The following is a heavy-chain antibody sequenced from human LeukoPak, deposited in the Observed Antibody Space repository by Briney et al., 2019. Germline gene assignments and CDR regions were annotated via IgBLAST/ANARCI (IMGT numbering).Heavy chain of an antibody. CDR1: GGSIRSGTYY. CDR3: ARVESGRTINFDY. D-gene: IGHD5-12*01. CDR2: IRNSGST. V-gene: IGHV4-30-4*08. J-gene: IGHJ4*02. Sequence: PSETLSLTCTVSGGSIRSGTYYWSWIRQHPGEGLEWIGYIRNSGSTYYYPSLEGRVTISVDTSKNQFSLKLSSVTAADTAVYYCARVESGRTINFDYWGQGTLVTVSS.